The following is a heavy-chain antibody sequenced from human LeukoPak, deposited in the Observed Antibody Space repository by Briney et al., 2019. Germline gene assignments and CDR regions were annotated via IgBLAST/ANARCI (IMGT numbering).Heavy chain of an antibody. D-gene: IGHD6-13*01. V-gene: IGHV3-20*04. Sequence: RPGGSLRLSCAASGFTFDDYGMSWVRHAPGRGREWVYGINWNGGSTGYADSVKGRFTISRDNAKNCLYLQMNSLRAEDTALYYCARARIAPAGYDPFDIWGQGTMVTVSS. J-gene: IGHJ3*02. CDR2: INWNGGST. CDR1: GFTFDDYG. CDR3: ARARIAPAGYDPFDI.